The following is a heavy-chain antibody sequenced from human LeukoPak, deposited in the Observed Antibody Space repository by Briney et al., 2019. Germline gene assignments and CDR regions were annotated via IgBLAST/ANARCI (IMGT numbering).Heavy chain of an antibody. Sequence: SETLSLTCAVYGGSFSSYYWSWIRQPPGKGLEWIGEINHSGSTNYNPSLKSRVTISVDTSKNQFSLKLSSVTAADTAVYYCARVPYSGYEFTIDSWGQGTLVTVSS. D-gene: IGHD5-12*01. CDR1: GGSFSSYY. J-gene: IGHJ4*02. CDR2: INHSGST. V-gene: IGHV4-34*01. CDR3: ARVPYSGYEFTIDS.